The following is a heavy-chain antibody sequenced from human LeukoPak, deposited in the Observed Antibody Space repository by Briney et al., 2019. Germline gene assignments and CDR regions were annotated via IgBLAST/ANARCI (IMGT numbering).Heavy chain of an antibody. CDR2: INPNSGGT. Sequence: VSVKVSCKASGYTFTGYYMHWVRQAPGQGLEWMGWINPNSGGTNYAQKFQGRVTMTRDTSISTAYMELSRLRSDDTAVYYCARVDSSSWAPELDYWGQGTLVTVSS. CDR3: ARVDSSSWAPELDY. J-gene: IGHJ4*02. D-gene: IGHD6-13*01. CDR1: GYTFTGYY. V-gene: IGHV1-2*02.